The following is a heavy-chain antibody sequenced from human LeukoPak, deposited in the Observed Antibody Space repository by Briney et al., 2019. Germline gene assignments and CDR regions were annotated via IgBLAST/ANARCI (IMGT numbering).Heavy chain of an antibody. CDR1: GFTFSRFQ. CDR2: INQEGSEI. J-gene: IGHJ4*02. D-gene: IGHD5-24*01. V-gene: IGHV3-7*03. Sequence: SGGSLRLSCAASGFTFSRFQMSWVRQPPGKGLEWVANINQEGSEIYYVDSVKGRFTVSTDNAKNSLYLQMTSVRAEDTAVYYCASVPTRDGYLLRAGTRWGQGTLVTVSS. CDR3: ASVPTRDGYLLRAGTR.